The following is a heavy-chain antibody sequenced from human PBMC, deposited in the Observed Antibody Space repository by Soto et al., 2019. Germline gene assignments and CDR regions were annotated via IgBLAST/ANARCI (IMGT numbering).Heavy chain of an antibody. CDR2: ISGSGGGT. J-gene: IGHJ3*02. CDR3: AKQTDSSSPWGALDI. D-gene: IGHD6-6*01. V-gene: IGHV3-23*01. Sequence: EVQLLESGGGLVQPGGSLRLSCAASGFTFSSYAMTWVRQAPAQGLEWVSGISGSGGGTYYADSVKGRFTISRDSSKNTLYLQMDSLRAEDTAVYYCAKQTDSSSPWGALDIWGQGTMVSVSS. CDR1: GFTFSSYA.